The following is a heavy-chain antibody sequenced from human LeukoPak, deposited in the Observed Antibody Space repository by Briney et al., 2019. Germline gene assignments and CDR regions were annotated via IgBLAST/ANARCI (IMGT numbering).Heavy chain of an antibody. CDR2: ISGSGAGT. J-gene: IGHJ4*02. Sequence: GGSLRLSCAASGFTFSSYAMSWVRQAPGKELEWVSTISGSGAGTYYADSVKGRFTISRDNPKNTLYLQMNSLRAEDTAIYYCAKGTRGSGTSYNDDYWGQGTLVTVSS. CDR3: AKGTRGSGTSYNDDY. V-gene: IGHV3-23*01. CDR1: GFTFSSYA. D-gene: IGHD3-10*01.